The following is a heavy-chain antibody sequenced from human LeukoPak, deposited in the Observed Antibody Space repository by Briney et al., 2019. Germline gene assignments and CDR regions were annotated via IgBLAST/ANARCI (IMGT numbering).Heavy chain of an antibody. V-gene: IGHV3-23*01. CDR1: GFSFSSFA. CDR2: ISDNGADT. J-gene: IGHJ5*02. D-gene: IGHD2-2*01. CDR3: AKLPREYCSSASCPNWFDT. Sequence: PGGSLRLSCAASGFSFSSFALNWVRQAPGKGLEWVSAISDNGADTYYADSVKGRFTISRDNSKNTLYLQMNSLRAEDTALYYCAKLPREYCSSASCPNWFDTWGQGTLVTDSS.